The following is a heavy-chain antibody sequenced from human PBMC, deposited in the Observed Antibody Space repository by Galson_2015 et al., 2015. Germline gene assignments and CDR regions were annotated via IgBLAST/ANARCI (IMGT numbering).Heavy chain of an antibody. CDR1: GFTFSSYP. CDR2: ISSSSATI. J-gene: IGHJ4*02. V-gene: IGHV3-48*02. Sequence: SLRLSCAASGFTFSSYPISWVRQAPGKGLEWVSYISSSSATIYYADSVKGRFTISRDNAKNSLYLQMNSLRDEDMAVYYCARDPWRGSYKVFYFDYWGQGTLVTVSS. D-gene: IGHD1-26*01. CDR3: ARDPWRGSYKVFYFDY.